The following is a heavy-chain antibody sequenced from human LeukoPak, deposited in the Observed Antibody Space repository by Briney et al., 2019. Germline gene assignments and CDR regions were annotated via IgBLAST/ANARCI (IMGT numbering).Heavy chain of an antibody. D-gene: IGHD3-22*01. CDR3: AKEGGYYYDSSGHTLSDAFAV. CDR2: IWYDGSKK. V-gene: IGHV3-33*06. J-gene: IGHJ3*01. Sequence: GGSLRLSCAASGFTFSSHGMHWVRQAPGKGLEWVAVIWYDGSKKYHADSVKGRFTISRDNSKNTLYLQMTSLRAEDTAVYYCAKEGGYYYDSSGHTLSDAFAVWGQGTMVTVSS. CDR1: GFTFSSHG.